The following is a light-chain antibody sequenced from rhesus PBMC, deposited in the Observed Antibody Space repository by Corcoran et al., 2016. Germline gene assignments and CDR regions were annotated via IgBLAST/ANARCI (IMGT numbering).Light chain of an antibody. Sequence: DIQMTQSPSSLPASVGDRVTITCRANQGITNDLAWYQQKPGETPKLLIYEAYTLQSGIPSRFSGSGSGPDFTLTISGLHPEDFAPYYCQHYTRNPPTFGGGTRVAIK. CDR1: QGITND. J-gene: IGKJ4*01. CDR2: EAY. CDR3: QHYTRNPPT. V-gene: IGKV1-25*01.